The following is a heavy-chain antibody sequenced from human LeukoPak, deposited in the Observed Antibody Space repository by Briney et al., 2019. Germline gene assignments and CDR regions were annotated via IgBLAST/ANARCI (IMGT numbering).Heavy chain of an antibody. CDR3: ARDLTYYFDSSDYGGAFDI. D-gene: IGHD3-22*01. CDR2: ISYDGINE. CDR1: GFTFSSYG. Sequence: PGGSLRLSCAASGFTFSSYGMHWVRQAPGKGLEWVAVISYDGINEYYADSVKGRFTIPRDNSKNTLYLQMNSLRAEDTAVYYCARDLTYYFDSSDYGGAFDIWGQGTMVTVSS. J-gene: IGHJ3*02. V-gene: IGHV3-30*03.